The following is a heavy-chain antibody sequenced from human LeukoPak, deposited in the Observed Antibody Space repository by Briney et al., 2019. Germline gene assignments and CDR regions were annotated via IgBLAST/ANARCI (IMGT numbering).Heavy chain of an antibody. V-gene: IGHV3-53*01. J-gene: IGHJ4*02. CDR3: AKPAKTDYADY. Sequence: PGGSLRLSCAASGFTFSSNYMSWVRQAPGKGLEWVSVIYSGGSTCYSDSVKGRFTISRGNSKNTLYLQMNSLRDEDTAVYYCAKPAKTDYADYWGQGTLVTVSS. D-gene: IGHD1-14*01. CDR1: GFTFSSNY. CDR2: IYSGGST.